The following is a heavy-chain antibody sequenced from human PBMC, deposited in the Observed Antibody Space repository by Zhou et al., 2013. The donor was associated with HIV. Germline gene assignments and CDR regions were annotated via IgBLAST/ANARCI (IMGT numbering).Heavy chain of an antibody. V-gene: IGHV1-8*01. CDR2: LNPNSGNT. D-gene: IGHD2-8*01. Sequence: QVQLVQSGAEVKEPGASVKVSCKASGYTFTNYDINWVRQAPGQGLEWMGWLNPNSGNTGYAQNFQGRVALSWNSSMNTAYMEVSCLKSEDTAVYYCARSLTFFYVCYCFRYSYYYYMDVWGKGTTVIVSS. CDR1: GYTFTNYD. CDR3: ARSLTFFYVCYCFRYSYYYYMDV. J-gene: IGHJ6*03.